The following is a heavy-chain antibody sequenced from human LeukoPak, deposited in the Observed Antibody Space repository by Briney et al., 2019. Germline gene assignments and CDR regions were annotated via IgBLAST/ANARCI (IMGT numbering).Heavy chain of an antibody. CDR3: ARGHCSGGSCYYYFDY. CDR2: IYYSGST. D-gene: IGHD2-15*01. CDR1: GGSISSGGYY. Sequence: SQTLSLTCTVSGGSISSGGYYWSWIRQHPGKGLEWIGYIYYSGSTYYNPSLKSRVTISVDTSKHQFSLKLSSVTAADTAVYYCARGHCSGGSCYYYFDYWGQGTLVTVSS. V-gene: IGHV4-31*03. J-gene: IGHJ4*02.